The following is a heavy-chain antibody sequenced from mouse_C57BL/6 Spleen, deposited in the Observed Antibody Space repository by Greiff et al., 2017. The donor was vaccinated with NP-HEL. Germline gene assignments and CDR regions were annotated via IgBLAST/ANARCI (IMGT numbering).Heavy chain of an antibody. D-gene: IGHD2-10*01. CDR2: IDPETGGT. J-gene: IGHJ4*01. Sequence: QVHVKQSGAELVRPGASVTLSCKASGYTFTDYEMHWVKQTPVHGLEWIGAIDPETGGTAYNQKFKGKAILTADKSSSTAYMELRSLTSEDSAVYYCTRPYYGNYGAVNYAMDYWGQGTSVTVSS. CDR1: GYTFTDYE. CDR3: TRPYYGNYGAVNYAMDY. V-gene: IGHV1-15*01.